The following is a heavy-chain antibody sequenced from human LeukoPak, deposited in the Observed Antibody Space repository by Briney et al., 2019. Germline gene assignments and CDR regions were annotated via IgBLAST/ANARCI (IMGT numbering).Heavy chain of an antibody. J-gene: IGHJ4*02. Sequence: PGGSLRLSCAASGFTFSSYAMSWVRQAPGKGLEWVSAISGSGGSTHYADSVKGRFTISRDNSKNTLYLQMNSLRAEDTAVYYCARGPSSSSDTFDYWGQGTLVTVSS. CDR2: ISGSGGST. CDR3: ARGPSSSSDTFDY. CDR1: GFTFSSYA. V-gene: IGHV3-23*01. D-gene: IGHD6-6*01.